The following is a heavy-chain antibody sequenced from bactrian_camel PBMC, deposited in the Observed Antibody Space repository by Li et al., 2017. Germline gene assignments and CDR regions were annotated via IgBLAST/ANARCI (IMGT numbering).Heavy chain of an antibody. CDR3: AEGRGSRGEHCYSLNY. J-gene: IGHJ4*01. V-gene: IGHV3S53*01. CDR1: GNTLTSSC. D-gene: IGHD6*01. CDR2: IDSDRSI. Sequence: HVQLVESGGGSVQAGGSLRLSCAASGNTLTSSCMAWFRQVPGKERERVARIDSDRSITYADSVKGRFTISLDRAKNTVYLQMNNLQPDDTATYYCAEGRGSRGEHCYSLNYWGQGTQVTVS.